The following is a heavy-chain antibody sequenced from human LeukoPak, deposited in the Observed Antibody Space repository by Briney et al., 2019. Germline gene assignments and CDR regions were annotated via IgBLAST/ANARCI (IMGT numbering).Heavy chain of an antibody. V-gene: IGHV3-66*01. CDR2: IYSGGST. D-gene: IGHD3-22*01. CDR1: GFTVSSNY. Sequence: GGSLRLSCAASGFTVSSNYMSWVRQAPGKGLEWVSVIYSGGSTYYADSVKGRFTTSRDNSKNTLYLQMNSLRAEDTAVYYCARDVAEYYYDSSGYGMDVWGQGTTVTVSS. J-gene: IGHJ6*02. CDR3: ARDVAEYYYDSSGYGMDV.